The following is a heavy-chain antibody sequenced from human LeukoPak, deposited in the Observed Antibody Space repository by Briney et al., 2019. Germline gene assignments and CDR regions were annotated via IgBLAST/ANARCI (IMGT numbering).Heavy chain of an antibody. CDR3: AGRLWRRDGYNLSAFDI. CDR2: IYYSGST. CDR1: GGSISSYY. J-gene: IGHJ3*02. D-gene: IGHD5-24*01. V-gene: IGHV4-59*01. Sequence: SETLSLTCTVSGGSISSYYWNWIRQPPGKGLEWIGYIYYSGSTNYNPSLKSRVTISVDTSKNQFSLKLSSVTAADTAVYHCAGRLWRRDGYNLSAFDIWGQGTMVTVSS.